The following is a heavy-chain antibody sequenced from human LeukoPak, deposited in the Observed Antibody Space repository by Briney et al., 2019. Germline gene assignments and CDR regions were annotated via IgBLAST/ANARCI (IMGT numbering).Heavy chain of an antibody. CDR3: ASSRWLVRTFDY. Sequence: PSETLSLTCTVSGGSISSGSYYWSWIRQPAGKGLEWIGRIYTSGSTNYNPSLKSRVTISVDTSKNQFSLKLSSVTAADTAVYYCASSRWLVRTFDYWGQGTLVTVSS. J-gene: IGHJ4*02. D-gene: IGHD6-19*01. CDR2: IYTSGST. V-gene: IGHV4-61*02. CDR1: GGSISSGSYY.